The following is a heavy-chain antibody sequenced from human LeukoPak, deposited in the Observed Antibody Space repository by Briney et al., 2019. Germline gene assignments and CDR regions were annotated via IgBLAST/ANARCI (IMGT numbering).Heavy chain of an antibody. J-gene: IGHJ4*02. CDR3: ARATYYYDSSGYSWGY. CDR2: IYYSGST. D-gene: IGHD3-22*01. CDR1: GGFISSSSYY. Sequence: SETLSLTCTVSGGFISSSSYYWGWIRQPPGKGLEWIGSIYYSGSTYYNPSLKSRVTISVDTSKNQFSLKLSSVTAADTAVYYCARATYYYDSSGYSWGYWGQGTLVTVSS. V-gene: IGHV4-39*01.